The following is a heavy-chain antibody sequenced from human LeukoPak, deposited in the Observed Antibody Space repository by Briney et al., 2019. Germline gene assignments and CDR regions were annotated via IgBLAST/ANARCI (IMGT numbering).Heavy chain of an antibody. CDR2: IHTSGNT. D-gene: IGHD2-21*01. V-gene: IGHV4-61*02. J-gene: IGHJ3*02. CDR3: ARDRGGDSFDI. Sequence: LSETLSLTCTVSGGSVSSGNFYWTWIRQPAGNQLEWIGRIHTSGNTNHNPSLWSRVTISTDTSKSQFSLTLNFVTAADTAVYYCARDRGGDSFDIWGQGTTVTVSS. CDR1: GGSVSSGNFY.